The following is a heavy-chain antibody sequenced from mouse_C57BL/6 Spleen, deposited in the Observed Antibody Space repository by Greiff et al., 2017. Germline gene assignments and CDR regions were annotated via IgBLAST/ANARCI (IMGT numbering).Heavy chain of an antibody. CDR2: ISSGGSYT. D-gene: IGHD2-4*01. CDR3: ARHYDYDGGYAMDY. V-gene: IGHV5-6*01. J-gene: IGHJ4*01. CDR1: GFTFSSYG. Sequence: EVHLVESGGDLVKPGGSLKLSCAASGFTFSSYGMSWVRQTPDKRLEWVATISSGGSYTYYPDSVKGRFTISRDNAKNTLYLQMSSLKSEDTAMYYCARHYDYDGGYAMDYWGQGTSVTVSS.